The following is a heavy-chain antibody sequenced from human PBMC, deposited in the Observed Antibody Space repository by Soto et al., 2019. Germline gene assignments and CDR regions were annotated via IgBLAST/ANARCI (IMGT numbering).Heavy chain of an antibody. CDR2: IYSGSAGST. CDR1: GFTASINY. D-gene: IGHD3-10*01. CDR3: TSTVYGSGTT. Sequence: EVQLVESGGGLVQPGESLRLSCAASGFTASINYMNWVRQAPGKGLEWVSIIYSGSAGSTYYADSVKGRFTISRHNSKNTLFLQMNSLRPEDTAIYYCTSTVYGSGTTWGQGTLVTVSS. J-gene: IGHJ4*02. V-gene: IGHV3-53*04.